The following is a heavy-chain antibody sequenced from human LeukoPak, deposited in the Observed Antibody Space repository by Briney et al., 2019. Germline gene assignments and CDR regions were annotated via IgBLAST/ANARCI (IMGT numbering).Heavy chain of an antibody. CDR2: FYHSGST. CDR1: GYSISNGYY. V-gene: IGHV4-38-2*02. Sequence: SETLSLACTVSGYSISNGYYWGWIRQPPGEGLEWIGSFYHSGSTYYNPSLKSRVTISVDTSKNQFSLKLSSVTAADTAVYYCARQRNNWNDRANDYWGQGTLVTVSS. CDR3: ARQRNNWNDRANDY. D-gene: IGHD1-20*01. J-gene: IGHJ4*02.